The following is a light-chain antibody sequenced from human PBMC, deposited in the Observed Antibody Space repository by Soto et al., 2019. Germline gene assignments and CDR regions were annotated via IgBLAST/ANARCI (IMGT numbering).Light chain of an antibody. CDR2: FGS. CDR1: QALLHSNGYNY. CDR3: MQRMKFPFT. V-gene: IGKV2-28*01. J-gene: IGKJ4*01. Sequence: IVTCPPPLYLPVPPGEAASISCRTSQALLHSNGYNYLDSYLQKPGQPPQLLIYFGSTRASGVAARLSGSGSATDFTLKISRVEPEDVGVDYCMQRMKFPFTFGGGTKVDIK.